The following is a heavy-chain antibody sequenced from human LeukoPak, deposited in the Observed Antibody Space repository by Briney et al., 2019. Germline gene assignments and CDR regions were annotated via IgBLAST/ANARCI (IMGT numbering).Heavy chain of an antibody. J-gene: IGHJ6*03. CDR1: GYSISSGYY. CDR3: ARHHDYGDYADYYYYYMDV. Sequence: SETLSLTCNVSGYSISSGYYWGWIRQPPGKGLEWIGKIYHSGITAYNPSLKSRVTISVDTSKNQFSLKLSSVTAADTAVYYCARHHDYGDYADYYYYYMDVWGKGTTVTVSS. D-gene: IGHD4-17*01. V-gene: IGHV4-38-2*02. CDR2: IYHSGIT.